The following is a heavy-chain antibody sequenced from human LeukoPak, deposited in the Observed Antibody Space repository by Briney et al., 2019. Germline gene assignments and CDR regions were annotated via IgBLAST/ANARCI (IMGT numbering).Heavy chain of an antibody. J-gene: IGHJ4*02. D-gene: IGHD3-22*01. V-gene: IGHV1-18*01. CDR2: ISAYNGNT. CDR3: ARMSYDSSGSYWPLDY. Sequence: ASVKVSCKASGYTFTSYGISWVRQAPGQGLEWMGWISAYNGNTNYAQKFQGRVTMTTDTSTSTAYMELRSLRSDDTAVYYCARMSYDSSGSYWPLDYWGQGTLVTVSS. CDR1: GYTFTSYG.